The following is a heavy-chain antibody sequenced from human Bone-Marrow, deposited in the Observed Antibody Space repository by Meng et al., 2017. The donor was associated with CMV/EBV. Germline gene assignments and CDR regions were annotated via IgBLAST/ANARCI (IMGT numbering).Heavy chain of an antibody. V-gene: IGHV1-46*01. J-gene: IGHJ3*02. CDR2: INPSGGST. Sequence: ASAKVSCKASGYTFTSYYMHWVRQAPGQGLEWMGIINPSGGSTSYAQKFQGRVTMTRDTSTSTAYMELSRLRSDDKAVYFCARWDPGKNVFDIWAQGTMVTVSS. CDR1: GYTFTSYY. D-gene: IGHD1-26*01. CDR3: ARWDPGKNVFDI.